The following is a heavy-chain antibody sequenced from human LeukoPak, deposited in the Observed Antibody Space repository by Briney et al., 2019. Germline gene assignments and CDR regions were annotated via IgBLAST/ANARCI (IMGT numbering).Heavy chain of an antibody. Sequence: SETLSLTCTVSGGPISNYYWNWIRQPPGKGLEWIGYLHYTGSTTYNPSLKSRVTISVDMSKNQFSLNLSSLTAADTAVYYCARASRTIFGSSYFDSWGQGILVTVSS. D-gene: IGHD3-3*01. V-gene: IGHV4-59*01. CDR3: ARASRTIFGSSYFDS. CDR1: GGPISNYY. J-gene: IGHJ4*02. CDR2: LHYTGST.